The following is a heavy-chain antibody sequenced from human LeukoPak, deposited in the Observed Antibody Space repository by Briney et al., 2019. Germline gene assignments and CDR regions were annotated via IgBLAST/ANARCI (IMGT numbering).Heavy chain of an antibody. J-gene: IGHJ3*02. V-gene: IGHV3-74*01. Sequence: GGSLRLSCAASGFTSSSYWMHWVRQAPGKGLVWVSRISSDGSSTSYADSVKGRFTISRDNAKNTLYLQMNSLRAEDTAVYYCARARVDSSGWRNAFDIWGQGTMVTVSS. CDR2: ISSDGSST. D-gene: IGHD6-19*01. CDR3: ARARVDSSGWRNAFDI. CDR1: GFTSSSYW.